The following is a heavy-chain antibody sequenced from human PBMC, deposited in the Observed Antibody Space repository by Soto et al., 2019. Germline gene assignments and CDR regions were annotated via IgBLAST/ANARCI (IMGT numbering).Heavy chain of an antibody. CDR3: AGDPDSHYNDSHASSYP. CDR1: GGTFSTYT. V-gene: IGHV1-69*04. J-gene: IGHJ5*02. Sequence: SVKVSCKASGGTFSTYTITWVRQAPGQGLEWMGRIIPIIGIINYAQKFQGRATISADKFTGTAYMELTGLRSDDTAVYYCAGDPDSHYNDSHASSYPWGQGTLVTVSS. D-gene: IGHD4-4*01. CDR2: IIPIIGII.